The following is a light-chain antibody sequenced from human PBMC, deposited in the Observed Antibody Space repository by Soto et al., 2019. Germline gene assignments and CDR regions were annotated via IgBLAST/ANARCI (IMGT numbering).Light chain of an antibody. J-gene: IGKJ4*01. Sequence: EIMLTQSPGTLSLSPGERATLSCGASQSISSSYLAWYQQKPGQAPRLLLYGASNRATGIPDRFSGSGSGTDFTLTISRLEPEDFAVYYCQHYNEWPLTFGGGTKVDIK. V-gene: IGKV3-20*01. CDR1: QSISSSY. CDR2: GAS. CDR3: QHYNEWPLT.